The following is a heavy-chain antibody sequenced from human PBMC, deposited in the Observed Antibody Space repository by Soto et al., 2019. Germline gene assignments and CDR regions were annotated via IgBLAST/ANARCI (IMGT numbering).Heavy chain of an antibody. J-gene: IGHJ6*02. CDR1: GFIFSSYA. CDR2: INHSGST. D-gene: IGHD3-3*01. CDR3: ARVGDEYYDFWSGYYACYYGMDV. V-gene: IGHV4-34*01. Sequence: PGGSLRLSCAASGFIFSSYAMTWVRQAPGKGLEWIGEINHSGSTNCNPSLKSRVTISVDTSKNQFSLKLSSVTAADTAVYYCARVGDEYYDFWSGYYACYYGMDVWGQGTTVTVSS.